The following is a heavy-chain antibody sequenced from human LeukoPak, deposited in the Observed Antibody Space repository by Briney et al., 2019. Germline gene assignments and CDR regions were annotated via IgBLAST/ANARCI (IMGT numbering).Heavy chain of an antibody. CDR1: GFTFGDYA. D-gene: IGHD6-13*01. CDR3: TGNLGDSSSWYYYYYYMGV. Sequence: GGSLRLSCTASGFTFGDYAMSWVRQAPGKGLEWVGFIRSKAYGGTTEYAASVKGRFTISRDDSKSIAYLQMNSLKTEDTAVYYCTGNLGDSSSWYYYYYYMGVWGKGTTVTVSS. J-gene: IGHJ6*03. V-gene: IGHV3-49*04. CDR2: IRSKAYGGTT.